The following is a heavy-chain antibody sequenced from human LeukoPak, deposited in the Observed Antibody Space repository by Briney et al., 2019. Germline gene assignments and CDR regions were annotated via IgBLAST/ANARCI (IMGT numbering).Heavy chain of an antibody. CDR3: AVSSGWYSCFDP. V-gene: IGHV4-39*01. Sequence: SETLSLTCSVAGDSISSSNYYGGWIRQPPGKGLERIGSIYYSGSTYYNPSLKSRVTISVDTSKNQFSLKLSSVTAADTAVYYCAVSSGWYSCFDPWGQGTLVTVSS. D-gene: IGHD6-19*01. CDR2: IYYSGST. J-gene: IGHJ5*02. CDR1: GDSISSSNYY.